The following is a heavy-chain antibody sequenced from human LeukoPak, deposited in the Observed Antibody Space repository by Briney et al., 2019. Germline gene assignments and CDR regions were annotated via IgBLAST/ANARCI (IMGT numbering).Heavy chain of an antibody. V-gene: IGHV4-31*03. CDR1: GGSLSSDAYY. D-gene: IGHD3-9*01. Sequence: SETLSLSCNVSGGSLSSDAYYWSWLRPHPAKSSACIGNIFYGGNTYSNPSLKSRVTISVDPSKNQFSLKLSSVTAADTAVYYCARTNVLRYFDWLQTSSVGVGDWFDPWGQGTLVTVSS. CDR3: ARTNVLRYFDWLQTSSVGVGDWFDP. CDR2: IFYGGNT. J-gene: IGHJ5*02.